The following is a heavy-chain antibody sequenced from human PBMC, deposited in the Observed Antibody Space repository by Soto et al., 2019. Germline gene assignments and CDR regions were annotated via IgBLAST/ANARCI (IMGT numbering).Heavy chain of an antibody. D-gene: IGHD2-2*01. V-gene: IGHV3-21*01. J-gene: IGHJ6*03. Sequence: GGSLRLSCAASGFTFSSYSMNWVRQAPGKGLEWVSSISSSSSYIYYADSVKGRFTISRDNAKNSLYLQMNSLRAEDTAVYYCARGRPGGYCSSTSCLPPYYYYYYMDVWGKGTTVTVSS. CDR2: ISSSSSYI. CDR3: ARGRPGGYCSSTSCLPPYYYYYYMDV. CDR1: GFTFSSYS.